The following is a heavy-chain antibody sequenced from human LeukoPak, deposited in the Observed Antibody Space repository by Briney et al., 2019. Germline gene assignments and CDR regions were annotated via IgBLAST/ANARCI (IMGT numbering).Heavy chain of an antibody. J-gene: IGHJ2*01. Sequence: SETLSLTCTVSGGSIRSSSHYWGWIRQTPGKGLEWIGSIYYSGNTYYNPSLKSRVTMSVDTSKNQFSLKLSSVTAADTALYYCARHVAYCSGGTCYSTWYFDPWGRGTLVTVSS. V-gene: IGHV4-39*01. D-gene: IGHD2-15*01. CDR1: GGSIRSSSHY. CDR2: IYYSGNT. CDR3: ARHVAYCSGGTCYSTWYFDP.